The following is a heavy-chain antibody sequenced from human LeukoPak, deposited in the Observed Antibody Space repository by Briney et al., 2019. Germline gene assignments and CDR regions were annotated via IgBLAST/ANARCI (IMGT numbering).Heavy chain of an antibody. CDR3: ARDYYSGTYYGAY. J-gene: IGHJ4*02. CDR2: ISAYNANT. V-gene: IGHV1-18*01. D-gene: IGHD5-12*01. CDR1: GYTFTNYG. Sequence: ASVKVSCTTAGYTFTNYGISWVRQAPGQGLEWMGWISAYNANTNYAQRLQGRVTVTIDTSTDTAYMELRSLTSDDTAVYYCARDYYSGTYYGAYWGQGTLVTVSS.